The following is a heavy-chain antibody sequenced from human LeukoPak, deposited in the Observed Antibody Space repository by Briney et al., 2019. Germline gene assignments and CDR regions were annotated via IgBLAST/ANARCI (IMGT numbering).Heavy chain of an antibody. V-gene: IGHV1-46*01. CDR2: INPSGGST. D-gene: IGHD3-10*01. CDR1: GYTFTSYY. Sequence: GASVKVSCKASGYTFTSYYMHWVRQAPGQGLEWMGIINPSGGSTSYAQKFQGRVTMTRDTSTSTVYMELSSLRSEDTAVYYCARPHASITMVRGDYYFDYWGQGTLVTVSS. J-gene: IGHJ4*02. CDR3: ARPHASITMVRGDYYFDY.